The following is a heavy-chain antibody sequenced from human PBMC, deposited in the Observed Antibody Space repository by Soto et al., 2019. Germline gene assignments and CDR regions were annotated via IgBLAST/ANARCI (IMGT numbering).Heavy chain of an antibody. CDR1: GFSLSTSGVG. CDR3: AHGAVAGIFDY. CDR2: IYWDDDK. D-gene: IGHD6-19*01. V-gene: IGHV2-5*02. Sequence: QITLKESGPTLVKPTQTLTLTCTFSGFSLSTSGVGVGWIRQPPGKALEWPALIYWDDDKRYSPSLESRLTITKETSKNQVILTMTNMEPVDTSTYYCAHGAVAGIFDYWGQGTLVTVSS. J-gene: IGHJ4*02.